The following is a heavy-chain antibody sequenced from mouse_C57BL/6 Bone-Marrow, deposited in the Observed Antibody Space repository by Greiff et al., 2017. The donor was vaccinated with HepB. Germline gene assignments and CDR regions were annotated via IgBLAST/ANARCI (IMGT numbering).Heavy chain of an antibody. CDR2: ISSGSSTI. V-gene: IGHV5-17*01. CDR3: AKGSSYWYFDV. Sequence: EVKLVESGGGLVKPGGSLKLSCAASGFTFSDYGMHWVRQALEKGLEWVAYISSGSSTIYYADTVKGRFTISRDNAKNTLFLQMTSLRSEDTAMYYCAKGSSYWYFDVWGTGTTVTVSS. CDR1: GFTFSDYG. J-gene: IGHJ1*03. D-gene: IGHD1-1*01.